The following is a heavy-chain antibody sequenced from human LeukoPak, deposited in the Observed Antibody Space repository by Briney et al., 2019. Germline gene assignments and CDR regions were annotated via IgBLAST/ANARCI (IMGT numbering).Heavy chain of an antibody. CDR3: AKDVYGSGTYYPLNVMDV. J-gene: IGHJ6*02. Sequence: GGSLRLSCAASGFTFSSYGMHWVRQAPGKGLEWVAVISYDGSNKYYVDSVKGRFTISRDNSKNTLYLQMNSLRAEDTAVFYCAKDVYGSGTYYPLNVMDVWGQGTTVTVSS. CDR2: ISYDGSNK. D-gene: IGHD3-10*01. V-gene: IGHV3-30*18. CDR1: GFTFSSYG.